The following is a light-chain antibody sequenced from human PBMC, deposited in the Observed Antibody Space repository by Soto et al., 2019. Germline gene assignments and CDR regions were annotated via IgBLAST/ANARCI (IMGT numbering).Light chain of an antibody. CDR3: QQYSSSPLWT. CDR1: QSVSSSY. Sequence: EIVLTQSPGTLSLSPGERATLSCRASQSVSSSYLAWYQQKPGQAPRLLIYGASSRATGIPDTFSGSGSGTDFTLTISSLEPQDFAVYYCQQYSSSPLWTFGQGTKVEIK. CDR2: GAS. J-gene: IGKJ1*01. V-gene: IGKV3-20*01.